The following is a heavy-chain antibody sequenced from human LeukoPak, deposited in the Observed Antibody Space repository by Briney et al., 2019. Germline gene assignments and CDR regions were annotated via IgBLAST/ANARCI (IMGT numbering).Heavy chain of an antibody. V-gene: IGHV4-61*02. CDR3: ATTRIAVAGTKAFDI. CDR1: GGSISSGSYY. Sequence: SETLSLTCTVSGGSISSGSYYWSWLRQPAGKGLEWVGRIYTSGSTNYNPSLKSRVTISVDTSKNQFSLKLSSVTAADTAVYYCATTRIAVAGTKAFDIWGQGTMVTVSS. J-gene: IGHJ3*02. CDR2: IYTSGST. D-gene: IGHD6-19*01.